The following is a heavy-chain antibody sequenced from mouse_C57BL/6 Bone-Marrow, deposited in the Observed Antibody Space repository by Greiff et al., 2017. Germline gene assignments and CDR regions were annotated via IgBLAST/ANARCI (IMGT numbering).Heavy chain of an antibody. CDR1: GFTFSSYG. J-gene: IGHJ2*01. V-gene: IGHV5-6*01. CDR3: ARLYGSGPYYFDY. D-gene: IGHD1-1*01. Sequence: EVKLVESGGDLVKPGGSLKLSCAASGFTFSSYGMSWVRQTPDKRLEWVATISSGGSYTYYPDSVKGRVTISRDNAKNTLYLQMSRLTSEDTAMYYCARLYGSGPYYFDYWGQCTTLTVSS. CDR2: ISSGGSYT.